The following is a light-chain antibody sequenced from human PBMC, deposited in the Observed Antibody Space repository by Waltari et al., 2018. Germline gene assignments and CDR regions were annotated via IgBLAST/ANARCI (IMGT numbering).Light chain of an antibody. CDR3: CAYEGGDSWV. V-gene: IGLV2-23*02. Sequence: QSALTQPAYVSGSHGQSITISCTGSRSEVGSYNLVSRYQQPPGKDPKHKIYEVTKRPSGCSDRFSGSKSGNTASLTISGLQAEDEADYYCCAYEGGDSWVFGGGTKLTVL. J-gene: IGLJ3*02. CDR2: EVT. CDR1: RSEVGSYNL.